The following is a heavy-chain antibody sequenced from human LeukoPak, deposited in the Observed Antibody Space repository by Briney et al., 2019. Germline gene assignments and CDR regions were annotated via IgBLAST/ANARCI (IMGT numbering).Heavy chain of an antibody. CDR3: ARDRVEMATIHYFDY. D-gene: IGHD5-24*01. Sequence: PSETLSLTCTVSGGSVSSGSYYWSWIRQPPGKGLEWIGYIYYSGSTNYNPSLKSRVTISVDTSKNQFSLKLSSVTAADTAVYYCARDRVEMATIHYFDYWGRGTLVTVSS. CDR1: GGSVSSGSYY. V-gene: IGHV4-61*01. J-gene: IGHJ4*02. CDR2: IYYSGST.